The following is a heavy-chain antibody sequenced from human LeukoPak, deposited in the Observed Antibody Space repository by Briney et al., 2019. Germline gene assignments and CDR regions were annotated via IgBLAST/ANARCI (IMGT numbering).Heavy chain of an antibody. V-gene: IGHV3-23*01. J-gene: IGHJ5*02. CDR3: AKRGYSYGLA. CDR1: GFTFSSHA. CDR2: ISSSGGNT. D-gene: IGHD5-18*01. Sequence: PGGSLRLSCAASGFTFSSHAMSWARQAPGKGLEWVSSISSSGGNTYYADSVKGRFTISRDNSKNTLYLQMNSLRAEDAAVYYCAKRGYSYGLAWGQGTLVTVSS.